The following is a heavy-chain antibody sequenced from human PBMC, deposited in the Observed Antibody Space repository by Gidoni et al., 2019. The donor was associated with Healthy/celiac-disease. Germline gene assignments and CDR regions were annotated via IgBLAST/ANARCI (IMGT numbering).Heavy chain of an antibody. V-gene: IGHV4-61*02. CDR3: ARDLVVPAAKYYYGMDV. Sequence: QVQLQESGPGLVKPSQTLSLTCTVSGDSISSGSYYWRWIRRPAGKGLEWIGRIYTSGSTNYNPSLKSRVTMSVDTSKNQFSLKLSSVTAADTAVYYCARDLVVPAAKYYYGMDVWGQGTTVTVSS. CDR2: IYTSGST. CDR1: GDSISSGSYY. D-gene: IGHD2-2*01. J-gene: IGHJ6*02.